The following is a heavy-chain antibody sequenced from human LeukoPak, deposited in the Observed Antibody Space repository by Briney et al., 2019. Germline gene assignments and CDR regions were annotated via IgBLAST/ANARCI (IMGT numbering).Heavy chain of an antibody. CDR3: ARDTTVTIFGVVMNYGMDV. V-gene: IGHV1-2*02. D-gene: IGHD3-3*01. Sequence: ASVKVSCKASGYTLTGYYMHWVGPAPGQGLEWMGWINPNSGGTNYAQKFQGRVTMTRDTSISTAYMELSRLRSDDTAVYYCARDTTVTIFGVVMNYGMDVWGQGTTVTVSS. CDR2: INPNSGGT. CDR1: GYTLTGYY. J-gene: IGHJ6*02.